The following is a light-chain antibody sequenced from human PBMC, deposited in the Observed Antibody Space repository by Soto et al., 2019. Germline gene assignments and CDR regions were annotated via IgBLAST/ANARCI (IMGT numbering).Light chain of an antibody. CDR1: QGITNY. CDR3: QRYDSAPRT. V-gene: IGKV1-27*01. J-gene: IGKJ4*01. Sequence: DIQMTQSPSSLSASIGDRVSITCRASQGITNYLAWCQQKPGKVPEFLIFAASTFQSGVPRFSGSGSGTDFTLTIDSLQPEDASTYRCQRYDSAPRTLGGGTKVEI. CDR2: AAS.